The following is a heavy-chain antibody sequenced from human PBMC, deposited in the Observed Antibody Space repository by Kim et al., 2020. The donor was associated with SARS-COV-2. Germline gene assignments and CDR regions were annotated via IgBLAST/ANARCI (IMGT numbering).Heavy chain of an antibody. CDR3: ARDSEEWITLNWFDP. Sequence: ASVKVSCKASGYTFTSYAMHWVRQAPGQRLEWMGWINAGNGNTKYSQKFQGRVTITRDTSASTAYMELSSLRSEDTAVYYCARDSEEWITLNWFDPWGQGTLVTVSS. J-gene: IGHJ5*02. D-gene: IGHD3-3*01. V-gene: IGHV1-3*01. CDR1: GYTFTSYA. CDR2: INAGNGNT.